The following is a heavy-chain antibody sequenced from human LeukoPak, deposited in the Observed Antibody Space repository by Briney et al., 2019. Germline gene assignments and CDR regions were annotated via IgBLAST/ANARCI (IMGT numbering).Heavy chain of an antibody. J-gene: IGHJ4*02. CDR1: GGTFSSYA. CDR2: IIPILGIA. CDR3: ARDNAGH. V-gene: IGHV1-69*04. Sequence: SVKVSCKASGGTFSSYAISWVRQAPGQGLEWMGRIIPILGIANYAQKFQGRVTITADKSTTTAYMELRCVRSAATTVYYCARDNAGHWGQGALVTVSS.